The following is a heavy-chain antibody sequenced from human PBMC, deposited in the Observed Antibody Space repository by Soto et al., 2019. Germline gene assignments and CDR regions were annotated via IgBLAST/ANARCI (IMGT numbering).Heavy chain of an antibody. D-gene: IGHD2-2*01. CDR3: AGEGVTSSMSLAWMRSRYYGLDV. V-gene: IGHV1-69*12. CDR2: IMPMFGVT. Sequence: QVQLVQSGAEVKKPGSSVKVSCRAPGGTFNSHTISWVRQAPGQGLEWMGGIMPMFGVTNYARKFQGRLTMNANDSTTSVYMGVRGLTSEDTAVYYCAGEGVTSSMSLAWMRSRYYGLDVWGQGTTVIVSS. J-gene: IGHJ6*02. CDR1: GGTFNSHT.